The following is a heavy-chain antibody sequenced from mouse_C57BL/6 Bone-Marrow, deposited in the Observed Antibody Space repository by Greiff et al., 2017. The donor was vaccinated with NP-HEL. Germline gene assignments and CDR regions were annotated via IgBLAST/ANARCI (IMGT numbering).Heavy chain of an antibody. J-gene: IGHJ4*01. CDR2: ISDGGSYT. D-gene: IGHD2-3*01. CDR1: GFTFSSYA. V-gene: IGHV5-4*03. Sequence: EVKLVESGGGLVKPGGSLKLSCAASGFTFSSYAMSWVRQTPEKRLEWVATISDGGSYTYYPDNVKGRFTISRDNAKNNLYLQMSHLKSEDTAMYYCANGYYVGAMDYWGQGTSVTVSS. CDR3: ANGYYVGAMDY.